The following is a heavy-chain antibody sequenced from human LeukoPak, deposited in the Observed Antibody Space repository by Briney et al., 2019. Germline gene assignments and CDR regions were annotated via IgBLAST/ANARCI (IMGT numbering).Heavy chain of an antibody. J-gene: IGHJ2*01. Sequence: LKPSETLSLTCAVYGGSFSGYYWNWIRQPPEKGLQWIGEINQSGSINYNPSLKSRVTMSVDTSKNQFSLKLSSVTAADTAVYYWARGSYGDYGFKHWYFDLWGRGTLVTVSS. CDR2: INQSGSI. D-gene: IGHD4-17*01. CDR3: ARGSYGDYGFKHWYFDL. CDR1: GGSFSGYY. V-gene: IGHV4-34*01.